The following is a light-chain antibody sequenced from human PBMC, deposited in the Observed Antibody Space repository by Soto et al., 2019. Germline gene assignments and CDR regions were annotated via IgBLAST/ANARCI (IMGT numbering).Light chain of an antibody. V-gene: IGLV2-8*01. CDR1: SSDVGGYNY. J-gene: IGLJ1*01. Sequence: SELTRPRSASGSPGQSVTISRNGTSSDVGGYNYVSWYQQHPGKAPKLMIYEVSKRPSGVPDRFSGSKSGNTASLTVSGLQAEDEADYYCSSYAGSNNYVFGTGTKVTVL. CDR2: EVS. CDR3: SSYAGSNNYV.